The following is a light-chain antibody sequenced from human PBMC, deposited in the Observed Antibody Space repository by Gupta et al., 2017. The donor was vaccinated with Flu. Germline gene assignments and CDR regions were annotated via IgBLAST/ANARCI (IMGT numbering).Light chain of an antibody. Sequence: QSALTQPASVSGSPGQSITIPCTGTSSDIGGYNSVSWYQQHPGRAPKLLIFEVTNRPSGVSARFSGSKSGNTASLTISGLQTEDEADYYCSSYTTTNTLVLFGGGTQLTVL. CDR1: SSDIGGYNS. V-gene: IGLV2-14*03. J-gene: IGLJ2*01. CDR2: EVT. CDR3: SSYTTTNTLVL.